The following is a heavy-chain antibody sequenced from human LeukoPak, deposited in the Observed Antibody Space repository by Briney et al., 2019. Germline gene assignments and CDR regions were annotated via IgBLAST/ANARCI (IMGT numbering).Heavy chain of an antibody. CDR3: ARVGSGWYRRTPDY. V-gene: IGHV4-4*07. D-gene: IGHD6-19*01. J-gene: IGHJ4*02. CDR1: GGSISSYY. Sequence: PSETLSLTCTVSGGSISSYYWSWIRQPAGKGLEWIGRFYSGGSADYNPSLKSRVTMSVDTSKNQFSLKLSSVTAADTAVYYCARVGSGWYRRTPDYWGQGTLVTVSS. CDR2: FYSGGSA.